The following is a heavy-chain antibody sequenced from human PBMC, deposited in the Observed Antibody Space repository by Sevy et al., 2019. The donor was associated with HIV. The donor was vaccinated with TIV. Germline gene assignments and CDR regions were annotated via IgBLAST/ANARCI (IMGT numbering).Heavy chain of an antibody. J-gene: IGHJ4*02. CDR3: AGDLPPSATTVPHFDY. CDR1: GFTFSSYE. Sequence: GESLKISCTASGFTFSSYEMNWVRQAPGKGLEWVSYISNSGSTIHYSDSVKGRFTISRDNAKNSLYLQMNSLRAEDTAVYYCAGDLPPSATTVPHFDYWGQGTLVTVSS. V-gene: IGHV3-48*03. CDR2: ISNSGSTI. D-gene: IGHD4-17*01.